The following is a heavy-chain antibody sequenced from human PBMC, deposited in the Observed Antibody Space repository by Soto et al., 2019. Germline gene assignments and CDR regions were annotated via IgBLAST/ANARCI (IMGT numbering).Heavy chain of an antibody. V-gene: IGHV4-4*02. Sequence: PSGTLSLTCGVSGGTVSSSHWWSWVRQSPSRGLEWIGNVYHTGDTNFNPSLQSRVTFSVDKSNNQFSLRLTSLTAADTAVYFCAREIVTAGGNNYFDPWGPGTLVTVYS. CDR2: VYHTGDT. CDR3: AREIVTAGGNNYFDP. D-gene: IGHD2-21*02. J-gene: IGHJ5*02. CDR1: GGTVSSSHW.